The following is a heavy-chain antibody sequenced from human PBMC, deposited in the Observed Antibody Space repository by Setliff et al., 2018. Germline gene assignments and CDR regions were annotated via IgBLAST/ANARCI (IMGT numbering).Heavy chain of an antibody. Sequence: PGGSLRLSCAASGFTFSNYEMNWVRQAPGKGLEWVSYINSGGSLIYYADSVKGRFTISRDNAKSSLYLQMNSLRAEDTAVYYCARSDGGSSGLDYWGQGTQVTVSS. V-gene: IGHV3-48*03. J-gene: IGHJ4*02. CDR3: ARSDGGSSGLDY. CDR2: INSGGSLI. D-gene: IGHD2-15*01. CDR1: GFTFSNYE.